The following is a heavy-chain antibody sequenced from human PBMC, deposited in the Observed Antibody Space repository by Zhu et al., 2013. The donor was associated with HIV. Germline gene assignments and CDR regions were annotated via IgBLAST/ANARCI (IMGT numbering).Heavy chain of an antibody. Sequence: QVQLVQSGAEVKKPGASVKVSCKASGYTFTSYAMHWVRQAPGQRLEWMGWINPGNGNTKYSQKFQGRITITRDTSANTAYMELSSLRSEDTAVFYCARDIRPVQWPKIETSNWFGPWGQGTLVTVSS. V-gene: IGHV1-3*01. D-gene: IGHD1-26*01. CDR3: ARDIRPVQWPKIETSNWFGP. CDR1: GYTFTSYA. CDR2: INPGNGNT. J-gene: IGHJ5*02.